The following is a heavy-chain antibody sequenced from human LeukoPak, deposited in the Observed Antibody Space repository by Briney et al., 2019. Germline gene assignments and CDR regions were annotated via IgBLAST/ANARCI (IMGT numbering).Heavy chain of an antibody. CDR2: INQSGST. CDR3: ASWYSSSASPSDY. CDR1: GGSFSGYY. Sequence: SETLSLTCAVYGGSFSGYYWSWIRQPPGKGLEWIGEINQSGSTNYNPSLKSRVTISVDTSKNQFSLKLSSVTAADTAVYYCASWYSSSASPSDYWGQGTLVTVSS. D-gene: IGHD6-13*01. J-gene: IGHJ4*02. V-gene: IGHV4-34*01.